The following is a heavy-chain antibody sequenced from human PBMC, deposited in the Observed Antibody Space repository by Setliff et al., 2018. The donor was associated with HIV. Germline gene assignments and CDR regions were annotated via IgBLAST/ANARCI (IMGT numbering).Heavy chain of an antibody. J-gene: IGHJ3*02. V-gene: IGHV1-69*05. CDR1: GDTFTTYV. Sequence: GASVKVSCKGSGDTFTTYVVSWVRQAPGQGLEWMGGRSPIFSTTNYAQKFQGRVTITTDESTSRAYMELSSLRSEDMDVYYCAITSRGYSLQRGGAFDIWGQGTLVTVSS. CDR3: AITSRGYSLQRGGAFDI. D-gene: IGHD3-22*01. CDR2: RSPIFSTT.